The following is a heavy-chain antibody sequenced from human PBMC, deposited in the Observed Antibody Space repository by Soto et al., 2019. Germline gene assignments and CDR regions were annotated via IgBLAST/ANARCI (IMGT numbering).Heavy chain of an antibody. Sequence: QVQLLESGPGLVKPSQTLSLTCTVAGGSISGDDYFLSWIRQAPGKGLEWIGFIYYSGTYYNPSLKSRATRSADPSKNHFSLKLPSVTAADTAVYYCARDLAYCATGSCYAKWGSWGQGTLVTVSS. J-gene: IGHJ5*02. CDR3: ARDLAYCATGSCYAKWGS. CDR1: GGSISGDDYF. CDR2: IYYSGT. V-gene: IGHV4-30-4*01. D-gene: IGHD2-21*01.